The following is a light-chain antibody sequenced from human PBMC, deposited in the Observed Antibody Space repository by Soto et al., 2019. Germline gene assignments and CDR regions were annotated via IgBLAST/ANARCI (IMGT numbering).Light chain of an antibody. CDR2: GAS. CDR1: QSISSSY. V-gene: IGKV3-20*01. J-gene: IGKJ2*01. CDR3: QQYGSSSYT. Sequence: EIVLTQSPGTLSLSPGERATLSCRASQSISSSYLTWYQHKPGQAPRLLIYGASSRATGIPDRVSGSGSGTDFILTISRLEPEDFAVYYCQQYGSSSYTFGQGTQLEIK.